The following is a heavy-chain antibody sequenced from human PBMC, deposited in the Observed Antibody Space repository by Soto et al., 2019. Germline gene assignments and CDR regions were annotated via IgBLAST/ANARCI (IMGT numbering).Heavy chain of an antibody. CDR3: ASSYYDSSGYPYYFGY. Sequence: SETLSLTCTVSGGSISSYYWSWIRQPPGKGLEWIGYIYYSGSTNYNPSLKSRVTISVDTSKNQFSLKLSSVTAADTAVYYCASSYYDSSGYPYYFGYWGQGTLVTVSS. J-gene: IGHJ4*02. CDR2: IYYSGST. V-gene: IGHV4-59*01. D-gene: IGHD3-22*01. CDR1: GGSISSYY.